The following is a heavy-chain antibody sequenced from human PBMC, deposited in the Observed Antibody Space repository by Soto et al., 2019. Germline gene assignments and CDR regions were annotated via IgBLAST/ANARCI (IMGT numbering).Heavy chain of an antibody. CDR3: ARSARYGVVGDY. CDR2: IFHTGIT. J-gene: IGHJ4*02. CDR1: GDSIYRSYW. D-gene: IGHD2-15*01. Sequence: QVQLLESGPGLVKPSGTLSLTCGVSGDSIYRSYWWSWVRLPPGKGPEWIGEIFHTGITNYNPSLKSRLTMSVDKSKKEISLKLDSVTAADTAVYFCARSARYGVVGDYWGQGTGVTVSS. V-gene: IGHV4-4*02.